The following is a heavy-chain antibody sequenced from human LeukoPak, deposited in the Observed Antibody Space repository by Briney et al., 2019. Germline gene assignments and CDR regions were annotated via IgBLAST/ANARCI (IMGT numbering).Heavy chain of an antibody. V-gene: IGHV1-18*01. CDR1: GYTFTSYG. Sequence: ASVKVSCKASGYTFTSYGISWVRQAPGQGLEWMGWISAYNGNTNYAQKLQGRVTMTTDTSTSTGYMELRSLRSDDTAVYYCARDSSWTGYSSGWLDYWGQGTLVTVSS. CDR3: ARDSSWTGYSSGWLDY. CDR2: ISAYNGNT. J-gene: IGHJ4*02. D-gene: IGHD6-19*01.